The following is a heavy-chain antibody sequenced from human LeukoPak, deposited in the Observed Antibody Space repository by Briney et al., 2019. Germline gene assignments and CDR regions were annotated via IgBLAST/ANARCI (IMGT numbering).Heavy chain of an antibody. V-gene: IGHV3-21*01. CDR3: ARDPYSGNYGNYYYYYMDV. CDR2: ITSSGTYI. J-gene: IGHJ6*03. Sequence: PGGSLRLSCAASGFTFSNYWMNWVRQAPGRALEWVSSITSSGTYIFYADSVKGRFTISRDNAKNSLYLQMNSLGPEDTAVYYCARDPYSGNYGNYYYYYMDVWGKGTTVTISS. D-gene: IGHD1-26*01. CDR1: GFTFSNYW.